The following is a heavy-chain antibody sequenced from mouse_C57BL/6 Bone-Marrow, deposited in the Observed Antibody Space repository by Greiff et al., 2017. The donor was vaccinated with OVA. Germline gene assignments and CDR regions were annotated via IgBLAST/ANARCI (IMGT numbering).Heavy chain of an antibody. V-gene: IGHV8-12*01. CDR2: IYWDDDK. CDR3: ARRESSDGYSYYFDY. CDR1: GFSLSTSGMG. J-gene: IGHJ2*01. Sequence: QVTLKECGPGILQSSQTLSLTCSFSGFSLSTSGMGVSWIRQPSGKGLEWLAHIYWDDDKRYNPSLKSRRTISKDTSRNQVFLKITSVDTADTATYYCARRESSDGYSYYFDYWGQGTTLTVSS. D-gene: IGHD2-3*01.